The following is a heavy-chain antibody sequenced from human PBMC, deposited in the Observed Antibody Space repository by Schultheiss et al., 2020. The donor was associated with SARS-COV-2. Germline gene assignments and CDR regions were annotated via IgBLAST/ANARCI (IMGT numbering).Heavy chain of an antibody. Sequence: ASVKVSCKASGYTFTSYDINWVRQATGQGLEWMGWINPNSGGTNYAQKFQGRVTMTRDTSISTAYMELSRLRSDDTAVYYCAREIMSSSWIYYYGMDVWGQGTTVTVSS. V-gene: IGHV1-2*02. J-gene: IGHJ6*02. D-gene: IGHD6-13*01. CDR2: INPNSGGT. CDR1: GYTFTSYD. CDR3: AREIMSSSWIYYYGMDV.